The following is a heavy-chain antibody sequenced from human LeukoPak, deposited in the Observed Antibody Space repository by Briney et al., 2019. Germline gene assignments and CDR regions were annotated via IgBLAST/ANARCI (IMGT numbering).Heavy chain of an antibody. CDR1: GFTFSSYA. Sequence: GGSLRLSCAASGFTFSSYAMHWVRQAPGKGLEYVSAISSNGGSTYYANSVKGRFTISRDNSKNTLYLQMGSLRAEDMAVYYCARDLRGQLGNYYYYYMDVWGKGTTVTISS. V-gene: IGHV3-64*01. CDR3: ARDLRGQLGNYYYYYMDV. D-gene: IGHD6-13*01. J-gene: IGHJ6*03. CDR2: ISSNGGST.